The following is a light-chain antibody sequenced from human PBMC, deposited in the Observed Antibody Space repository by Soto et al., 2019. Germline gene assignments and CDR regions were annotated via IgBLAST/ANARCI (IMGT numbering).Light chain of an antibody. Sequence: EIVLTQSPGTLSLFPGERATFSCRASQSVSSTYLAWYRQKPGQAPRLLIYGASSRATGIPDRFSGSGSGTDFTLTISRQEPEDSAVYYCQHYGTSPRTFGQGTKVEIK. CDR1: QSVSSTY. CDR2: GAS. V-gene: IGKV3-20*01. CDR3: QHYGTSPRT. J-gene: IGKJ1*01.